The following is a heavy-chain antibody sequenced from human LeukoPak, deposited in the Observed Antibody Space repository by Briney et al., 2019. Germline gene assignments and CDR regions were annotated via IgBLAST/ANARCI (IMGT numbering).Heavy chain of an antibody. CDR3: AKDLDSSGYYIY. J-gene: IGHJ4*02. D-gene: IGHD3-22*01. Sequence: PGGSLRLSYAASGFTFSSYAMSWVRQAPGKGLEWVSAISGSGGSTYYADSVKGRFTISRDNSKNTLYLQMNSLRAEDTAVYYCAKDLDSSGYYIYWGQGTLVTVSS. V-gene: IGHV3-23*01. CDR1: GFTFSSYA. CDR2: ISGSGGST.